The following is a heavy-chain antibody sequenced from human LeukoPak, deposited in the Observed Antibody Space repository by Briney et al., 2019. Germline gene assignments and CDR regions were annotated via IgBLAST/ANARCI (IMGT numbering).Heavy chain of an antibody. CDR2: INPNSGGT. J-gene: IGHJ4*02. V-gene: IGHV1-2*02. D-gene: IGHD3-22*01. CDR3: ARQYYYDSSGYQGGPLR. CDR1: GYTFTDYY. Sequence: ASVKVSCKASGYTFTDYYMYWVRQARGQGLEWMGWINPNSGGTNYVQKFQGRVTMTRDTSISTAYMELSRLTSDDTAVYYCARQYYYDSSGYQGGPLRWGRGTLVTVSS.